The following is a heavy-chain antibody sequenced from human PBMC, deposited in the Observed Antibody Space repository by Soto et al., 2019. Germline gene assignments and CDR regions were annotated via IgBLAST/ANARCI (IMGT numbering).Heavy chain of an antibody. CDR3: ARGLHSLFDY. V-gene: IGHV3-33*01. J-gene: IGHJ4*02. CDR2: IWYDGNNK. Sequence: QVQLVESGGGVVQPGGSLRLSCAASGFTFSNYGMHWVRQAPGKGLEWVAVIWYDGNNKYYADSVKGRFTISRDNSNNTLYAQMTSLRAENTAVYYYARGLHSLFDYWGQGTLVTVSS. CDR1: GFTFSNYG. D-gene: IGHD2-21*01.